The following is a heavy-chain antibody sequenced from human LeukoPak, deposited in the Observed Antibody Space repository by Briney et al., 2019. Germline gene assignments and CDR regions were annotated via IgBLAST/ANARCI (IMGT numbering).Heavy chain of an antibody. V-gene: IGHV3-30-3*01. CDR2: ISYDGSNK. J-gene: IGHJ4*02. CDR3: ARALTASQDY. Sequence: GGSLRLSCAASGFTFSSYAMHWVRQARGKGLEWVAVISYDGSNKYYADSVKGRFTISRDNSKNPLYLQMNSLRAEDTAIYYCARALTASQDYWGQGTLVTVSS. D-gene: IGHD1-14*01. CDR1: GFTFSSYA.